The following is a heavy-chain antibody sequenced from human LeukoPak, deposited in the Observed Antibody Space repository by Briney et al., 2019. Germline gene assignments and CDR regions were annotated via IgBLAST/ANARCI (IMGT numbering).Heavy chain of an antibody. D-gene: IGHD2-2*01. J-gene: IGHJ4*02. CDR1: GFTFSSYG. CDR3: VRDRRAAALDY. V-gene: IGHV3-33*01. CDR2: IWYDGSNK. Sequence: GGSLRLPCAASGFTFSSYGMHWVRQAPGKGLEWVAVIWYDGSNKYYADSVKGRFTISRDNSKNTLYLQMNSLRAEDTAVYYCVRDRRAAALDYWGQGTLVTVSS.